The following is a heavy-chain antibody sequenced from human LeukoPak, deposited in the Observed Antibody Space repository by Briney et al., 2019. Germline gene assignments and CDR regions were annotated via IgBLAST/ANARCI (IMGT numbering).Heavy chain of an antibody. D-gene: IGHD1-26*01. CDR1: GGPITSHF. CDR3: ARDGPTSTAPFDY. CDR2: FYHAGNS. J-gene: IGHJ4*02. V-gene: IGHV4-59*11. Sequence: SETLSLTCTVSGGPITSHFWSWIRQPPGEGLEWIGNFYHAGNSNLNPSLKSRVTMSIDTSKNQFSLKLKSMTAADTAVYYCARDGPTSTAPFDYWGQGTLVTVSS.